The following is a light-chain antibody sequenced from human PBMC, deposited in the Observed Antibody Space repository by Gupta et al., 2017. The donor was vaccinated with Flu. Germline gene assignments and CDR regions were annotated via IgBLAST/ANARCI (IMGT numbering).Light chain of an antibody. CDR2: DAS. Sequence: DIVLTQSPATLSVSPGERATLSCRASQSISSYLAWYQQKPGQAPRLLIYDASNRATGIPARFSGSGSGTDFTLTIRSLEPEDFAIFYCQQRSNWHTGYTFGQGTKLEIK. CDR3: QQRSNWHTGYT. J-gene: IGKJ2*01. CDR1: QSISSY. V-gene: IGKV3-11*01.